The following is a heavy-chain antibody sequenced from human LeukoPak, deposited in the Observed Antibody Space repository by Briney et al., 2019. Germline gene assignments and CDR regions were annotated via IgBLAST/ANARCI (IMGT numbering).Heavy chain of an antibody. Sequence: PGGSLRLSCAASGFIFGSYAMTWVRQAPGKGLEWVSSISSTGSSTYYAESVKGRFTISRDNSKNTLYLQMNSLRAADTAIYYCAKDRDDYGEPDAFNIWGEGTMVTVSS. CDR2: ISSTGSST. J-gene: IGHJ3*02. CDR3: AKDRDDYGEPDAFNI. V-gene: IGHV3-23*01. CDR1: GFIFGSYA. D-gene: IGHD4-17*01.